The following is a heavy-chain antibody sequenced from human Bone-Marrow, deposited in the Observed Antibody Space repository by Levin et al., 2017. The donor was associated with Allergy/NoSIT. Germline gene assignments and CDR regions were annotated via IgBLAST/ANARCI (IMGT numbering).Heavy chain of an antibody. CDR3: ARHGSGGSWFVYWFFDT. Sequence: SQTLSLTCEVSGDSISSSYYWGWVRQPPGKGLEWIGSVYARGNTFYNPSLKSRVTISVDTSKNQLSLNLKSVTAADTAVYYCARHGSGGSWFVYWFFDTWGRGTPVTVSS. CDR1: GDSISSSYY. V-gene: IGHV4-38-2*01. CDR2: VYARGNT. D-gene: IGHD6-13*01. J-gene: IGHJ2*01.